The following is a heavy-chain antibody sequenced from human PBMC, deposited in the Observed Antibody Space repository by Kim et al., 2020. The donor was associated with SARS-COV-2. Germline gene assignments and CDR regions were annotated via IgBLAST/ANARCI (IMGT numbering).Heavy chain of an antibody. D-gene: IGHD3-3*01. V-gene: IGHV3-7*01. J-gene: IGHJ6*02. CDR2: IKQGGSEE. CDR1: GFTFKNYW. Sequence: GGSLRLSCEASGFTFKNYWMSWVRQAPGKGLEWVANIKQGGSEEYYRDSVKGRFTISRDNARNSLDLHMNSLRAEDTAVYYCARHKSTTLRFLQWSHYYYGRDVWGQETTVTVSS. CDR3: ARHKSTTLRFLQWSHYYYGRDV.